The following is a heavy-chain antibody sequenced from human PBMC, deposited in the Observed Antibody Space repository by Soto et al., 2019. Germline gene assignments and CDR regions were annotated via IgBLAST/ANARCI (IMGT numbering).Heavy chain of an antibody. Sequence: QVRLIQSGTEVKKSGASVKVSCRLSGSALTELSLHWVRQAPGKGLEWMGCSDREDGETFYAQKFKGRLTMTEDTSTNTAYMELRSLGSEATAVYYCTRGNWFDPWGQGTLVAVSS. V-gene: IGHV1-24*01. J-gene: IGHJ5*02. CDR3: TRGNWFDP. CDR1: GSALTELS. CDR2: SDREDGET.